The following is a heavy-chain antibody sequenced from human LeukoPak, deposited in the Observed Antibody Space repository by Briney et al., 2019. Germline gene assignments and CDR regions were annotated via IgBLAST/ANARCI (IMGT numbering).Heavy chain of an antibody. J-gene: IGHJ6*04. V-gene: IGHV3-48*01. Sequence: QAGGSLRLSCAASGFTFSTYSMTWVRQAPGKGLEWISHISAASWGIYYADSVKGRFTTSRDNAKNSLYLQMNSLRAEDTAVYYCAELGITMIGGVWGKGTTVTISS. CDR2: ISAASWGI. CDR3: AELGITMIGGV. CDR1: GFTFSTYS. D-gene: IGHD3-10*02.